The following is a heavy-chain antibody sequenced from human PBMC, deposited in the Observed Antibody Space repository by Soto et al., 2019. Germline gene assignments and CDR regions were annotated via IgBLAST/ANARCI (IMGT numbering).Heavy chain of an antibody. CDR2: ISYDGSNK. CDR3: AKDRLARGVDTQPWGY. Sequence: QVQLVESGGGVVQPGRSLRLSCAASGFTFSSYGMHWVRQAPGKGLEWVAVISYDGSNKYYADSVKGRFTISRDNSKNALYLQMYSRRAEDTAVYYCAKDRLARGVDTQPWGYWGQGTLVTVSA. CDR1: GFTFSSYG. V-gene: IGHV3-30*18. D-gene: IGHD5-18*01. J-gene: IGHJ4*02.